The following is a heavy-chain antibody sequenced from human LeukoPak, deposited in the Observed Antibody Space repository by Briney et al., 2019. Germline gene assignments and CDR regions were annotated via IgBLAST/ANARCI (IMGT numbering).Heavy chain of an antibody. Sequence: PGGSLRLSCTASGFTFGDYAMSWVRQAPGKGLEWVGFIRSKAYGGTTEYAASVKGRFTISRDDSKSIAYLQMNSLKTEDTAVYYCTRPRVPGVVIPVDYWGQGTLVTVSS. J-gene: IGHJ4*02. D-gene: IGHD3-3*01. CDR2: IRSKAYGGTT. CDR1: GFTFGDYA. V-gene: IGHV3-49*04. CDR3: TRPRVPGVVIPVDY.